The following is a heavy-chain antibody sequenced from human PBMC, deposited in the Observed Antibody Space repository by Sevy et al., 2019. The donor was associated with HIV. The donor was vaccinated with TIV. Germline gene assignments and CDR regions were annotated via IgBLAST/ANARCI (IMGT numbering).Heavy chain of an antibody. CDR3: ARDLQRGGYYLRN. CDR2: ISYDGSNK. D-gene: IGHD3-22*01. V-gene: IGHV3-30-3*01. Sequence: GGSLRLSCAASGFTISSYAMHWVRQAPGKGLEWVAVISYDGSNKYYADSVKGRFTISRDNSKNTLYLQMNSLRAEDTAVYYCARDLQRGGYYLRNWGQGTLVTVSS. J-gene: IGHJ4*02. CDR1: GFTISSYA.